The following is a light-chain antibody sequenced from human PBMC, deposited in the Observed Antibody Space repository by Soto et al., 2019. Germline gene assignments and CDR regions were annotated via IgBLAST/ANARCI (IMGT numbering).Light chain of an antibody. CDR2: DVS. V-gene: IGLV2-14*01. CDR3: SSYTSSRTYV. Sequence: QSVLTQPASVSGSPGQSIAISCTGASSDAGGYNYVSWYQQHPGKAPRLMIYDVSNRPSGVSDRFSGSKSGNTASLTISGLQAEDEAEYYCSSYTSSRTYVFGTGTKVTVL. CDR1: SSDAGGYNY. J-gene: IGLJ1*01.